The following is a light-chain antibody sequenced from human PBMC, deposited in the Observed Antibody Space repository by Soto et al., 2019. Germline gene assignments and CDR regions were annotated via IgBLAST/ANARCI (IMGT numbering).Light chain of an antibody. V-gene: IGKV1-5*01. CDR2: DAS. Sequence: DIQMTQSPSTLSASVGDRVTITCRASQSISSWLAWYQQKPVKAPKLLIYDASSLESGVPSRFSGSGSGTEFPLTISSLQPDDFATYYGQQYNSYPYTFGQGTKLEIK. CDR1: QSISSW. J-gene: IGKJ2*01. CDR3: QQYNSYPYT.